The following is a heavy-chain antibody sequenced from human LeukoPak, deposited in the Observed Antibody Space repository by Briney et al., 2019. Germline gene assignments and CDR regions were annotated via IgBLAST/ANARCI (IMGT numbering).Heavy chain of an antibody. D-gene: IGHD3-22*01. CDR1: GFTLSSSG. V-gene: IGHV3-30*03. J-gene: IGHJ4*02. Sequence: GGSLRLSCAASGFTLSSSGIHWVRQAPGKGLEWLAAISNDGINKYFADSVKGRFTISRDNSRNTVSLQLNSLRAEDTAVYYCARAHYYDSSGLDFWGQGTLVTVSS. CDR3: ARAHYYDSSGLDF. CDR2: ISNDGINK.